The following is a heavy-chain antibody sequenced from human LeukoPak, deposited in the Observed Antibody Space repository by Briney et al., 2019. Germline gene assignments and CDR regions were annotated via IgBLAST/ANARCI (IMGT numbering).Heavy chain of an antibody. CDR3: AKDLGRWLQHPGQADY. Sequence: PGGSLRPSCAASGFTFSSYGMHWVRQAPGKGLEWVAVISYDGSNKYYADSVKGRFTISRDNSKNTLYLQMNSLRAEDTAVYYCAKDLGRWLQHPGQADYWGQGTLVTVSS. V-gene: IGHV3-30*18. D-gene: IGHD5-24*01. J-gene: IGHJ4*02. CDR1: GFTFSSYG. CDR2: ISYDGSNK.